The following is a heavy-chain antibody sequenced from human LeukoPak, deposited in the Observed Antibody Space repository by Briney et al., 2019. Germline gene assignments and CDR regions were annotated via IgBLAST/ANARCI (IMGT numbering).Heavy chain of an antibody. D-gene: IGHD1-26*01. J-gene: IGHJ4*02. Sequence: GGPLRLSCVASGFIFSDYGMHWVRQAPGKGLEWVAFIRSDGSVENYTGSVKGRFTISRDSSKNTLYVQMNSLGLEDTAVYYCGKHDSASDFWGQGTLVTVSP. CDR1: GFIFSDYG. CDR2: IRSDGSVE. CDR3: GKHDSASDF. V-gene: IGHV3-30*02.